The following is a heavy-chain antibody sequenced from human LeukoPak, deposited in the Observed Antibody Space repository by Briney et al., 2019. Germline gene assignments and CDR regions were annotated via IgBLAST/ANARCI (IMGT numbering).Heavy chain of an antibody. Sequence: ASVKVSCKASGYTFTGYYMHWARQAPGQGLEWMGWINPNSGGTNYAQKFQGRVTMTRDTSISTAYMELSRLRSDDTAVYYCARAEDIVVVPAATYYYYYMDVWGKGTTVTVSS. V-gene: IGHV1-2*02. D-gene: IGHD2-2*01. CDR1: GYTFTGYY. J-gene: IGHJ6*03. CDR2: INPNSGGT. CDR3: ARAEDIVVVPAATYYYYYMDV.